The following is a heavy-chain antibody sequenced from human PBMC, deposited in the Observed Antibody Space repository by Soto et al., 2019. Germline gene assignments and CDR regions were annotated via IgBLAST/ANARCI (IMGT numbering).Heavy chain of an antibody. V-gene: IGHV3-30*18. J-gene: IGHJ5*02. CDR3: AKDQGIFFAPNWFDP. Sequence: QVQLVESGGGVVQPGRSLRLSCAASGFTFSSYGMHWVRQAPGKGLEWVAVISYDGSNKYYADSVKGRFTISRDNSKNTLYLQMNSLRAEDTAVYYCAKDQGIFFAPNWFDPWGQGTLVTVSS. CDR1: GFTFSSYG. CDR2: ISYDGSNK. D-gene: IGHD2-15*01.